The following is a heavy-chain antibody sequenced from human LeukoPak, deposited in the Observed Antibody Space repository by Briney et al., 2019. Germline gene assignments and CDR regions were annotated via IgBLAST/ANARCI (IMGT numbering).Heavy chain of an antibody. CDR3: AKLTDY. Sequence: PGGCLRLSCAAAGFTFSNSAMSWVRQAPGQGLGWVSAISGGGGSTYYADSVKGRFTISRDNSKNTLYLQMNSLRVEDTAVYYCAKLTDYWGQGTLVPVSS. J-gene: IGHJ4*02. CDR2: ISGGGGST. CDR1: GFTFSNSA. V-gene: IGHV3-23*01.